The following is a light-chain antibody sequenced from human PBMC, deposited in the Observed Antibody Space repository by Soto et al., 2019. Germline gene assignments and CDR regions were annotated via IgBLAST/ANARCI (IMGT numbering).Light chain of an antibody. CDR2: DTF. V-gene: IGKV3-11*01. CDR3: HQRISWPLN. J-gene: IGKJ4*01. Sequence: EIVLTQSPATLSLSPGERVTLSCRASQSVSGNLAWYQQKPGQAPRLLIFDTFNRATGIPTRFSGSGSGTDFTLTISRLEPEDSAVYYCHQRISWPLNVGGVTKADSK. CDR1: QSVSGN.